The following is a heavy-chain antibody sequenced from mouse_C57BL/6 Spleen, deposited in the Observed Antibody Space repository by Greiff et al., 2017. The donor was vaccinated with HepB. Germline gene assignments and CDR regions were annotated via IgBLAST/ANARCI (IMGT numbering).Heavy chain of an antibody. J-gene: IGHJ3*01. Sequence: QVQLQQSGPGLVAPSQSLSITCTVSGFSLTSYGVHWVRQPPGKGLEWLVVIWSDGSTTYNSALKSRLSISKDNSKSQVFLKMNSLQTDDTAMYYCARMGDNRAWFAYWGQGTLVTVSA. D-gene: IGHD1-3*01. CDR3: ARMGDNRAWFAY. CDR1: GFSLTSYG. CDR2: IWSDGST. V-gene: IGHV2-6*03.